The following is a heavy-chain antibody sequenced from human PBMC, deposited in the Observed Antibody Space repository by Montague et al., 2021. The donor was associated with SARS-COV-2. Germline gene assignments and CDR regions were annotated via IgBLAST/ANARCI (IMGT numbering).Heavy chain of an antibody. CDR2: ISGSGGRT. Sequence: SLRLSCAASELTFSSYAMSWVRQAPGKGLEWVSAISGSGGRTYYADSVKGRFTLSRDNSKNTLYLQMNSLRAEDTAVYYCAKAALGSSSYFDYWGQGTLVTVSS. CDR1: ELTFSSYA. CDR3: AKAALGSSSYFDY. V-gene: IGHV3-23*01. D-gene: IGHD6-13*01. J-gene: IGHJ4*02.